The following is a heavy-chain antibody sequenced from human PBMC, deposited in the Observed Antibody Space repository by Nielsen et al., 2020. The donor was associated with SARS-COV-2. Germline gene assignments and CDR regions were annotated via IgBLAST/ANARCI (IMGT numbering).Heavy chain of an antibody. Sequence: ASVKVSCKVSGYTLTELSMHWVRQAPGKGLEWMGGFDPEDGETIYAQKFQGRVTMTEDTSTDTAYMELSSLRSEDTAVYYCATQGYDSSATNYYYYMDVWGKGTTVTVSS. V-gene: IGHV1-24*01. CDR2: FDPEDGET. J-gene: IGHJ6*03. CDR1: GYTLTELS. D-gene: IGHD3-22*01. CDR3: ATQGYDSSATNYYYYMDV.